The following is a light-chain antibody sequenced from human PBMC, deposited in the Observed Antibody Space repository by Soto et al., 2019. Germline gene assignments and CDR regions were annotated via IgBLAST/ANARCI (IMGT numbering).Light chain of an antibody. V-gene: IGLV2-14*03. CDR1: SSDVGAYNF. Sequence: QSVLTQPASVSGSPGQSITISCTGTSSDVGAYNFVSWHQQHPGKAPKLMIYNVYDRPSGISYRFSGSKSGNTASLTISGLQGEDAADYYCSAYSVSRTQVFGTGTKGT. CDR3: SAYSVSRTQV. CDR2: NVY. J-gene: IGLJ1*01.